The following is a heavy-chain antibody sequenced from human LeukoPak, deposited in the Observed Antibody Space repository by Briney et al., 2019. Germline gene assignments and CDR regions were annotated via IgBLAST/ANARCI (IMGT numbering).Heavy chain of an antibody. CDR1: GGSISSGGYS. D-gene: IGHD3-9*01. Sequence: PSQTLSLTCAVHGGSISSGGYSSSWFRQPPGKGLEWLGHIYHNGSTYYNPSLKSRVTISVDRSKNQCSLKLSSVTAADTAVYYCARGHYDIWTGPPAGMDVWGKGTTVTVSS. J-gene: IGHJ6*04. V-gene: IGHV4-30-2*01. CDR3: ARGHYDIWTGPPAGMDV. CDR2: IYHNGST.